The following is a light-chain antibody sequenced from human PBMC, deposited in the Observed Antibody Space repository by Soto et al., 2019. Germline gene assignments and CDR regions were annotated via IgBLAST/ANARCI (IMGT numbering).Light chain of an antibody. V-gene: IGKV1-9*01. Sequence: IQLTQSPSSLSASMGDRVTITCRASQGIINYLAWYQQKPGKAPKLLIYGASTLQGGVPSRFSGSGSGTDFTLTVSSLQPEDVATYYCQQLFMYPPTFGPGTKVDI. CDR1: QGIINY. J-gene: IGKJ3*01. CDR3: QQLFMYPPT. CDR2: GAS.